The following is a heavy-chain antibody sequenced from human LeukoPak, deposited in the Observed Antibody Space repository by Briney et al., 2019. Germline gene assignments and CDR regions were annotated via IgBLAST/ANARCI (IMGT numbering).Heavy chain of an antibody. D-gene: IGHD6-6*01. Sequence: SETLSLTCTVSGGSISSYYWSWIRQPPGKGLEWIGYIYYSGSTNYNPSLKSRVTISVDTSKNQFSLKLSSVTAADTAVYYCARAELVVAARLISNYYYYYMDVWGKGTTVTVSS. CDR3: ARAELVVAARLISNYYYYYMDV. CDR2: IYYSGST. J-gene: IGHJ6*03. V-gene: IGHV4-59*01. CDR1: GGSISSYY.